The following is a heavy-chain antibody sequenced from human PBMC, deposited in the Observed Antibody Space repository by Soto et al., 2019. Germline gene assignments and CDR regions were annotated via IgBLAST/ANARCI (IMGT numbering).Heavy chain of an antibody. CDR3: ARHIHRITISDG. CDR2: IYDSGST. V-gene: IGHV4-39*01. D-gene: IGHD3-3*01. Sequence: PSETLSLTCTVSGGSISSSSYYWGWILHPPGKGLEWIGSIYDSGSTYYNPSLKSRVTISVDTSKNQFSLKLSSVTAADTAVYYCARHIHRITISDGWGQGTLVTVSS. CDR1: GGSISSSSYY. J-gene: IGHJ4*02.